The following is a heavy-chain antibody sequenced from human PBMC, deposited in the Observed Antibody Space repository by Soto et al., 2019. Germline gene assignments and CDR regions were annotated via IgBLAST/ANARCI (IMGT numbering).Heavy chain of an antibody. J-gene: IGHJ4*02. CDR2: INPNSGGT. Sequence: ASVKVSCKASGYAFTGYYMHWVRQAPGQGLEWMGWINPNSGGTNYAQKFQGWVTMTRDTSISTAYMELSRLRSDDTAVYYCARAGYFDWLLLDFDYWGQGTLVTVSS. D-gene: IGHD3-9*01. V-gene: IGHV1-2*04. CDR1: GYAFTGYY. CDR3: ARAGYFDWLLLDFDY.